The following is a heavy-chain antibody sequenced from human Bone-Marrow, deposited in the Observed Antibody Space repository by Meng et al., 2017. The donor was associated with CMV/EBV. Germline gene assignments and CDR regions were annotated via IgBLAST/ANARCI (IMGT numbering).Heavy chain of an antibody. D-gene: IGHD3-22*01. J-gene: IGHJ6*02. Sequence: SVKVSCKASGGTFSSYTISWVRQAPGQGLEWMGRIIPILGIANYAQKFQGRVTMTRDTSTSTVYMELSSLRSEDTAVYYCARDWYYYDSSGYFYYYYYGMDVWGQGTTVTVSS. V-gene: IGHV1-69*04. CDR2: IIPILGIA. CDR3: ARDWYYYDSSGYFYYYYYGMDV. CDR1: GGTFSSYT.